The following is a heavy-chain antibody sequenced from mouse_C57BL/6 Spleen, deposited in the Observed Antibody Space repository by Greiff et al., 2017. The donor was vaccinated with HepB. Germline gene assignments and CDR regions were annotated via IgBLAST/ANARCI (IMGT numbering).Heavy chain of an antibody. D-gene: IGHD2-4*01. CDR1: GYTFTDYE. CDR2: IDPETGGT. V-gene: IGHV1-15*01. Sequence: VQLQQSGAELVRPGASVTLSCKASGYTFTDYEMHWVKQTPVHGLEWIGAIDPETGGTAYNQKFKGKAILTADKSSSTAYMEPRSLTSEDSAVYYCTRTRYDYYYAMDYWGQGTSVTVSS. CDR3: TRTRYDYYYAMDY. J-gene: IGHJ4*01.